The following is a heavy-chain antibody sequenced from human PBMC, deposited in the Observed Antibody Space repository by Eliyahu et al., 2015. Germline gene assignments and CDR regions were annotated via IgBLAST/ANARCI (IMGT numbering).Heavy chain of an antibody. CDR1: XGXFSGYY. D-gene: IGHD6-13*01. V-gene: IGHV4-34*01. J-gene: IGHJ5*02. Sequence: QVQLQQWGAGLLKPSETLSLTCAVYXGXFSGYYWSWVRQPPGKGLEWIGXINHSGSTNYNPSLKSRVTISVDTSKNQFSLKLSSVTAADTAVYYCAREGGIAAAGWGLFDPWGQGTLVTVSS. CDR2: INHSGST. CDR3: AREGGIAAAGWGLFDP.